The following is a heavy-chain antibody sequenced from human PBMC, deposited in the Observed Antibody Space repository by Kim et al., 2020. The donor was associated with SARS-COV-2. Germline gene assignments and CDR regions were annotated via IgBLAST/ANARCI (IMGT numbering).Heavy chain of an antibody. CDR1: GFTFDDYA. CDR3: AKGGGVRIAVAATIHYSGMNV. V-gene: IGHV3-43*02. J-gene: IGHJ6*02. D-gene: IGHD6-19*01. CDR2: ISGDGGST. Sequence: GGSLRLYCAASGFTFDDYAMHWVRQAPGKGLEWVSLISGDGGSTYYADSVKGRFTISRDNSKNSLYLQMNSLRTEDTALYYCAKGGGVRIAVAATIHYSGMNVWGQGTTVTVSS.